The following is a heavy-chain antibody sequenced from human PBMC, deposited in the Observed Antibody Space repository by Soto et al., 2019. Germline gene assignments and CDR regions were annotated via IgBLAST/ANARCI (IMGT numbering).Heavy chain of an antibody. CDR3: ARDLAKGGGSAGFDY. Sequence: QVQLVQSGAEVKKPGASVNVSCKASGCTFTVYYMHWVRQAPGQGLGWMGWINPKSGGTMYPQKFQGRVTMTWDTSISTAYMALTRLRSDDTAVYYCARDLAKGGGSAGFDYWGQGTLVTVSS. CDR2: INPKSGGT. J-gene: IGHJ4*02. CDR1: GCTFTVYY. D-gene: IGHD1-26*01. V-gene: IGHV1-2*02.